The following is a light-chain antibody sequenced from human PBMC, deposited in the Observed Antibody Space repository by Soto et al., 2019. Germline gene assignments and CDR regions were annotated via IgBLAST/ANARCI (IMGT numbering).Light chain of an antibody. V-gene: IGLV8-61*01. Sequence: QAVVTQEPSFSVSPGGTVTLTCGLRSGSVSSSFYPSWHRQTPGQAPRALIYSTNIRSFGVPDRFSGSILGNKAALTITGAQADDECDYYCVLYVGSGIWVFGGGTQLTVL. J-gene: IGLJ3*02. CDR2: STN. CDR1: SGSVSSSFY. CDR3: VLYVGSGIWV.